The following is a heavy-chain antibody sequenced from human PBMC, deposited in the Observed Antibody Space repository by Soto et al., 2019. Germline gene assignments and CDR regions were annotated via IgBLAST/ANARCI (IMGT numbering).Heavy chain of an antibody. CDR1: GYTFTSYD. V-gene: IGHV1-8*01. D-gene: IGHD5-12*01. Sequence: QVQLVQSGAEVKKPGASVKASCKASGYTFTSYDINWVRQAAGQGLEWTGWMNTNSGKTGYAQKCKGRVKIPNNTSIITAYMELGSLRSEDTAVDYCARWLYAFDSWGQRTLVAVSS. J-gene: IGHJ3*02. CDR3: ARWLYAFDS. CDR2: MNTNSGKT.